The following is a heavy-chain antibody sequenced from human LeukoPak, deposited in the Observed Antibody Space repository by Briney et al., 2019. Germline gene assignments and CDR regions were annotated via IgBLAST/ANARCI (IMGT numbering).Heavy chain of an antibody. CDR3: ASPFGEAFYYYYYGMDV. D-gene: IGHD3-10*01. Sequence: SVRVSCKASGGAFSSYAISWVRQAPGQGLEWMGGIIPIFGTANYAQKFQGRVTITADESTSTAYMELSSLRSEDTAVYYCASPFGEAFYYYYYGMDVWGQGTTVTVSS. CDR2: IIPIFGTA. J-gene: IGHJ6*02. V-gene: IGHV1-69*13. CDR1: GGAFSSYA.